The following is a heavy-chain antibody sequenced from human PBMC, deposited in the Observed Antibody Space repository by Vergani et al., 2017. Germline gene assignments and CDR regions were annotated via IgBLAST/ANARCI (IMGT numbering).Heavy chain of an antibody. CDR3: TTGWGLCYLHGEYFQY. J-gene: IGHJ1*01. D-gene: IGHD1-14*01. Sequence: EVQLLESGGGLVQPGGSRRLSCAGAGFTFDTYTMAYVRQAPGKGLEWVATISSGGGDIFYADSVKGRFTISRDNSKNTLFLQMNSLKDEDTAVYYCTTGWGLCYLHGEYFQYWGRGTLVSVSS. V-gene: IGHV3-23*01. CDR2: ISSGGGDI. CDR1: GFTFDTYT.